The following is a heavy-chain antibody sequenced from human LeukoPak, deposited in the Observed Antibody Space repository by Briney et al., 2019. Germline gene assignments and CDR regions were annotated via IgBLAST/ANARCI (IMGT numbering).Heavy chain of an antibody. Sequence: GGSLRLSCAASGFTFSSYAMSWVRQAPGKGLEWVSAISGSGGSTYYADSVKGRFTISRDNSKNTLYLQMNSLRAEDTAVYYCAKDRLKMATIIGGYYFDYWGQGTLVTVSS. CDR2: ISGSGGST. D-gene: IGHD5-24*01. V-gene: IGHV3-23*01. CDR3: AKDRLKMATIIGGYYFDY. CDR1: GFTFSSYA. J-gene: IGHJ4*02.